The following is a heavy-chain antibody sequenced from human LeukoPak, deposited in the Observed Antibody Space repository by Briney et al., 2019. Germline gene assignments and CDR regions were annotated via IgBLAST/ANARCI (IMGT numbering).Heavy chain of an antibody. CDR1: GFTFSNFA. Sequence: PGGSLRLSCAASGFTFSNFAMHWVGQAPGKGLEWVAVISFDESNKYYADSVKGRFTISRDNSNNTLYLQMYSLRAEDTAIYYCVVGATQGDYWGQGTLVTVSS. CDR3: VVGATQGDY. J-gene: IGHJ4*02. V-gene: IGHV3-30-3*01. CDR2: ISFDESNK. D-gene: IGHD1-26*01.